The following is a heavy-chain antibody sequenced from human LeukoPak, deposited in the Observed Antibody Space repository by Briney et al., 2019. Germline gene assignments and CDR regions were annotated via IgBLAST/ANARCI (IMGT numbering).Heavy chain of an antibody. Sequence: SETLSLTCTVSGGSISSSSYYWGWIRQPPGKGLEWIGSIYYSGSTYYNPSLKSRVTISVDTSKNQFSLKLSSVTAADTAVYYCARAPMQQLEYFDYWGQGTLVTVSS. CDR2: IYYSGST. CDR3: ARAPMQQLEYFDY. CDR1: GGSISSSSYY. D-gene: IGHD6-13*01. V-gene: IGHV4-39*01. J-gene: IGHJ4*02.